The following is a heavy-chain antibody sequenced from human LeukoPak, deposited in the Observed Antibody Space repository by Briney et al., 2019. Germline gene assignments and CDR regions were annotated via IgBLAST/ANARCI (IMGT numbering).Heavy chain of an antibody. CDR3: AREWGVYDY. D-gene: IGHD3-16*01. CDR1: GYTFTTYH. J-gene: IGHJ4*02. V-gene: IGHV1-46*01. Sequence: GASVKVSCKASGYTFTTYHMHWVRQAPGQGLEWMGIINPSGGSTNYAQNFQGRITMTRDVSTSTVYMELSSLRSEDTAVYYCAREWGVYDYWGQGTLVTVSS. CDR2: INPSGGST.